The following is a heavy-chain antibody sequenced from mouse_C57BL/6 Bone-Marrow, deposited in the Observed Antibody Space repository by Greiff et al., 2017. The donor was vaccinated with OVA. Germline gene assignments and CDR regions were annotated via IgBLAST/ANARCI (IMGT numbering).Heavy chain of an antibody. CDR3: ARSASPGIAY. CDR2: ISDGGSYT. Sequence: EVKLMESGGGLVKPGGSLKLSCAASGFTFSSYAMSWVRQTPEKRLEWVATISDGGSYTYYPDNVKGRFTISRDNAKNNLYLQMSHLKSEDTAMYYCARSASPGIAYWGQGTLVTVSA. D-gene: IGHD6-1*01. CDR1: GFTFSSYA. J-gene: IGHJ3*01. V-gene: IGHV5-4*03.